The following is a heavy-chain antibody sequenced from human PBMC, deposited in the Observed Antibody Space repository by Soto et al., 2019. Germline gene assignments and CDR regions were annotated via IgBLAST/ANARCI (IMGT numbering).Heavy chain of an antibody. Sequence: EVQLLEAGGNLIQPGGSLRLSCAASGFTFSSYAMSWVRQAPGQGLEWLSAISGPGATIYYADSVKGRVTISRDNSKNTLYLQMNSLTAEDTAVYYCAKMLTMVRGVTGLRDFDFWGQGTLVTVSS. CDR3: AKMLTMVRGVTGLRDFDF. CDR1: GFTFSSYA. CDR2: ISGPGATI. J-gene: IGHJ4*02. V-gene: IGHV3-23*01. D-gene: IGHD3-10*01.